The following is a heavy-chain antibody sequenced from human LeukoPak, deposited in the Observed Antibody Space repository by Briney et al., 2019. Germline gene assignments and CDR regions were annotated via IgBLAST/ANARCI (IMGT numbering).Heavy chain of an antibody. CDR2: ISSSGSTI. CDR3: AREGKENYGMDV. J-gene: IGHJ6*02. V-gene: IGHV3-48*03. Sequence: GGSLRLSCAAFGFTFSSYEMNWVRQAPGKGLEWVSYISSSGSTIYYADSVKGRFTISRDNAKNSLYLQMNSLRAEDTAVYYCAREGKENYGMDVWGQGTTVTVSS. CDR1: GFTFSSYE.